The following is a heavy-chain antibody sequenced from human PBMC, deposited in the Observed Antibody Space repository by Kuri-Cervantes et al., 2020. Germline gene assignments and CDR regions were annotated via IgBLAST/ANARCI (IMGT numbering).Heavy chain of an antibody. J-gene: IGHJ6*02. Sequence: ASVKVSCKASGYTFTSYDINWVRQATGQGLEWMGGIIPIFGTANYAQKFQGRVTMTRNTSISTAYMELSSLRSEDTAVYYCARGGGYYYDSSGTGGMDVWGQGTTVTVSS. CDR3: ARGGGYYYDSSGTGGMDV. D-gene: IGHD3-22*01. CDR1: GYTFTSYD. V-gene: IGHV1-8*01. CDR2: IIPIFGTA.